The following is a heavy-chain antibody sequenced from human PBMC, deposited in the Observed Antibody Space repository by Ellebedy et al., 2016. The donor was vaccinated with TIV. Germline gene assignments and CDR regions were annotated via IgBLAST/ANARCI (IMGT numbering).Heavy chain of an antibody. V-gene: IGHV4-59*01. CDR1: GDSIKSYY. D-gene: IGHD3-22*01. Sequence: MPSETLSLTCSISGDSIKSYYWSWIRQPPGKGLEWIGYIYYSWSTTYNPSLKSRVTISGDTSRNEVSLKLTSVTPADTAVYYCARDRDSTGYYSPWGQGILVAVSS. CDR3: ARDRDSTGYYSP. J-gene: IGHJ5*02. CDR2: IYYSWST.